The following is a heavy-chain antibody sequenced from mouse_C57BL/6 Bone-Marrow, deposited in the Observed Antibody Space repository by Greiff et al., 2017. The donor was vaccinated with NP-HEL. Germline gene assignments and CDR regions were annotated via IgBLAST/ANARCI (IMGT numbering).Heavy chain of an antibody. Sequence: QVQLKESGPGLVAPSQCLSISCTASGFSFTSYGVHWVRQPPGKGLEWLVLIWSDGSNTYNSAHKSRLSTSKDNSTSQVFLKMNSLQTDDTAMYYGACNYYVSRDARDYWGQGTSVTVSS. V-gene: IGHV2-6*03. CDR1: GFSFTSYG. D-gene: IGHD1-1*01. J-gene: IGHJ4*01. CDR2: IWSDGSN. CDR3: ACNYYVSRDARDY.